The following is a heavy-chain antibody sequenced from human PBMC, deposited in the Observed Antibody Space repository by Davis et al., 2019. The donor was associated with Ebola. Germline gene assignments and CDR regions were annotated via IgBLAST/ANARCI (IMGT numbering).Heavy chain of an antibody. J-gene: IGHJ6*02. Sequence: SVQVSCKASGGTFSSYAISWVRQAPGQGLEWMGGIIPIFGTANYAQKFQGRVTINADESTSTAYMELSSLRSEDTAVYYCARDPAGSEDSSYYYYGMDVWGQGTTVTVSS. D-gene: IGHD2-15*01. V-gene: IGHV1-69*13. CDR3: ARDPAGSEDSSYYYYGMDV. CDR2: IIPIFGTA. CDR1: GGTFSSYA.